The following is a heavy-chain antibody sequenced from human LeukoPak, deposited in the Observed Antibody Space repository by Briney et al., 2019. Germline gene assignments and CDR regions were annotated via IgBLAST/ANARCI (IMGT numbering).Heavy chain of an antibody. D-gene: IGHD3-9*01. CDR3: ASGDYDILTGYPTDYYYYYMDV. CDR1: GFTFSSYY. Sequence: GGSLRLSCAASGFTFSSYYMNWVRQAPGKGLEWVSSISSSSSYIYYADSVKGRFTISRDNAKNSLYLQMNSLRAEDTAVYYCASGDYDILTGYPTDYYYYYMDVWGKGTTVTISS. CDR2: ISSSSSYI. J-gene: IGHJ6*03. V-gene: IGHV3-21*01.